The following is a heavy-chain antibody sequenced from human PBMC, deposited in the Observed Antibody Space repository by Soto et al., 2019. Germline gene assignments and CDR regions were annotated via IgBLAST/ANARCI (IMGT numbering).Heavy chain of an antibody. V-gene: IGHV3-30*18. J-gene: IGHJ4*02. D-gene: IGHD6-6*01. CDR3: AKGRSSSGSKSIWMPYFFDY. CDR2: ISYNGGKK. Sequence: PGWSLRLSSVASTFTFSSYAMHWVRQTPGMGLQWVAVISYNGGKKEYSDSVKGRFTVSRDNSKVTLYLQMNNLKPEDAAVYYCAKGRSSSGSKSIWMPYFFDYWGQPNRVTVS. CDR1: TFTFSSYA.